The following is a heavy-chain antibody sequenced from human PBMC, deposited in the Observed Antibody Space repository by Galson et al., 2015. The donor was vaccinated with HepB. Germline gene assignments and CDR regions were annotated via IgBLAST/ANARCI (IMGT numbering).Heavy chain of an antibody. CDR2: TYYRSKWFN. Sequence: CAISGDSVSSNSAAWNWIRQSPSRGLEWLGRTYYRSKWFNDYTVSVKSRITINPDTSKNQFSLQLNSVTSEDTAVYYCARVHDYGDYGDCAFDIWGQGTMVTVSS. D-gene: IGHD4-17*01. J-gene: IGHJ3*02. CDR3: ARVHDYGDYGDCAFDI. CDR1: GDSVSSNSAA. V-gene: IGHV6-1*01.